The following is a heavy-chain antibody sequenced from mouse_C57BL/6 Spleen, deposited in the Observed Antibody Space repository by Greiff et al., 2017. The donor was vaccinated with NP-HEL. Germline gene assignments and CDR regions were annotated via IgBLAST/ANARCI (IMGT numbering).Heavy chain of an antibody. CDR2: INYDGSST. CDR3: ARVTPYDYYAMDY. D-gene: IGHD2-13*01. Sequence: EVQLVESEGGLVQPGSSMKLSCTASGFTFSDYYMAWVRQVPEKGLEWVANINYDGSSTYYLDSLKSRFIISRDNAKNILYLQMSSLKSEDTATYYCARVTPYDYYAMDYWGQGTSVTVSS. V-gene: IGHV5-16*01. J-gene: IGHJ4*01. CDR1: GFTFSDYY.